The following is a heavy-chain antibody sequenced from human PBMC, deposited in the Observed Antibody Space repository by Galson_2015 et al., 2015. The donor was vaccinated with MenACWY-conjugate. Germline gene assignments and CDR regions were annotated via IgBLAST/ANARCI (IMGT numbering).Heavy chain of an antibody. CDR2: IYWDGDK. CDR1: GFSLTTTGVG. CDR3: AHSGEYCSRTSCYYFDY. Sequence: PALVKPTQTLTLTCTFSGFSLTTTGVGVAWIRQPPGKALEWLALIYWDGDKRYRPSLRGRITVTKDTSKNRGVLTMTNVDPVDTATYYCAHSGEYCSRTSCYYFDYWGQGAPVTVSS. V-gene: IGHV2-5*02. J-gene: IGHJ4*02. D-gene: IGHD2-2*01.